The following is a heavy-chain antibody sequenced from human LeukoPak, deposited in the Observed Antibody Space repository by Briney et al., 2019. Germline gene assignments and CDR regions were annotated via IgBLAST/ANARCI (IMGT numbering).Heavy chain of an antibody. CDR2: IRYDGSNK. D-gene: IGHD5-18*01. J-gene: IGHJ4*02. CDR3: AKVPGELWSQDFDY. Sequence: GGSLRLSCAESGFTFSSYGMHWVRQAPGKGLEWVTFIRYDGSNKYYADSVKGRFTISRDNSKNTLYLQMNSLRAEDTAVYYCAKVPGELWSQDFDYWGQGTLVTVSS. V-gene: IGHV3-30*02. CDR1: GFTFSSYG.